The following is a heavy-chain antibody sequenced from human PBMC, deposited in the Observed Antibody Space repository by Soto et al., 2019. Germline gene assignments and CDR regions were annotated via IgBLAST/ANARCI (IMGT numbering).Heavy chain of an antibody. CDR1: GYTFTNYA. CDR3: ATDLPFGLWLAR. Sequence: GASVKVSCKASGYTFTNYAMHWVRQAPGQRLEWMGWINGGNGDTTYSQKFQGRVTITRDTSASTAHMELTRLRSEDTAVYYCATDLPFGLWLARWGQGTQVTVSS. CDR2: INGGNGDT. D-gene: IGHD6-19*01. V-gene: IGHV1-3*01. J-gene: IGHJ4*02.